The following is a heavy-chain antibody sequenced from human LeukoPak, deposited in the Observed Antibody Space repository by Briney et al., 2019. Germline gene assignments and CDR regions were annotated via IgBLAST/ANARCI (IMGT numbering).Heavy chain of an antibody. CDR3: ARGRFLEWLLYHPSFDY. J-gene: IGHJ4*02. D-gene: IGHD3-3*01. CDR1: GGTFSSYA. CDR2: IIPIFGTA. V-gene: IGHV1-69*01. Sequence: SVKVSCKASGGTFSSYAISWVRQAPGQGLEWMGGIIPIFGTANYAQKFQGRVTITADESTSTAYMELSSLRSEDTAVHYCARGRFLEWLLYHPSFDYWGQGTLVTVSS.